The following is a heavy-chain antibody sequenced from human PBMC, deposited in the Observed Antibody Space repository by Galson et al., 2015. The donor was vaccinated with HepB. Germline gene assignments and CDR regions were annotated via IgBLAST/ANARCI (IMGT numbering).Heavy chain of an antibody. Sequence: LRLSCAASGFTFSSYWMHWVRQAPGKGLVWVSHINSDGSTTSYADFVKGRFTISRDNAKNTLYLQMNSLRAEDTAVYYCARIRYYYGMDVWGQGTTVTVSS. D-gene: IGHD3-10*01. CDR1: GFTFSSYW. CDR2: INSDGSTT. V-gene: IGHV3-74*01. CDR3: ARIRYYYGMDV. J-gene: IGHJ6*02.